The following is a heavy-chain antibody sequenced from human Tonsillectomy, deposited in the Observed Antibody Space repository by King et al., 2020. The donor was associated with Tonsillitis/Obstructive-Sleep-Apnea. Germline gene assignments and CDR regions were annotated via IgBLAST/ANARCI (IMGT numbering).Heavy chain of an antibody. CDR2: IKQDGSEK. Sequence: QLVQSGRGLVQSGGSLRLSCAASGFTISSYWMSWVRQAPGKGLEWVANIKQDGSEKHYVDSVKGRFTISRDNAKNSLYLQLNSLRAEDTAVYYCAREGGHGMGFDYWGQGTLVTDSS. D-gene: IGHD3-16*01. J-gene: IGHJ4*02. CDR3: AREGGHGMGFDY. CDR1: GFTISSYW. V-gene: IGHV3-7*01.